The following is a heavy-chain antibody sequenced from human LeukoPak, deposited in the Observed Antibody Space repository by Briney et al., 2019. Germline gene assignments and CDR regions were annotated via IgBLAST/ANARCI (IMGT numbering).Heavy chain of an antibody. D-gene: IGHD2-15*01. CDR3: ARVGVSCSGGSCYSDHFDY. J-gene: IGHJ4*02. CDR2: ISAYNGNT. Sequence: ASVKVSCKASGYTFPSNDLSWVRQAPGQGLEWMGWISAYNGNTNYAQKLQGRVTMTTDTSTSTAYMELRNLRSEDTAVYYCARVGVSCSGGSCYSDHFDYWGQGTLVTVSS. V-gene: IGHV1-18*01. CDR1: GYTFPSND.